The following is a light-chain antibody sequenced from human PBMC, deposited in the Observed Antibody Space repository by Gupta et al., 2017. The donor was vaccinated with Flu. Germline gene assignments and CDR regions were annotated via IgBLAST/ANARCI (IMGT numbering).Light chain of an antibody. CDR2: KVS. Sequence: SPSPLSAYGGDSVTITCRASQTISNWLAWFQQKPGKAPKLLIYKVSFLVSGVPSRFSGSGSGTEFTLTISSLQPEDFATYYCQQYNSFYTFGQGTKLEIK. CDR1: QTISNW. J-gene: IGKJ2*01. V-gene: IGKV1-5*03. CDR3: QQYNSFYT.